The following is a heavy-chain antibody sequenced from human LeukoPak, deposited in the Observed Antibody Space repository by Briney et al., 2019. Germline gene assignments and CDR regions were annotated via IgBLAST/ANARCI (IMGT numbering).Heavy chain of an antibody. CDR1: GGSISRYY. Sequence: SETLSLTRTVSGGSISRYYWSWIRQPPGKGLEWIGYISYTGSTTCNSSLKSRVTISLDTPQNQFSLKLTSVTPADTAVYYCARTAKYYYGSETYYFFDYWGQGTLVTVSS. J-gene: IGHJ4*02. V-gene: IGHV4-59*01. CDR3: ARTAKYYYGSETYYFFDY. CDR2: ISYTGST. D-gene: IGHD3-10*01.